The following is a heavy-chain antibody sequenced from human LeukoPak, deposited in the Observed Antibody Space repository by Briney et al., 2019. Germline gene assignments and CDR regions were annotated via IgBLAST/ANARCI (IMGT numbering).Heavy chain of an antibody. V-gene: IGHV1-18*01. D-gene: IGHD4-23*01. J-gene: IGHJ4*02. CDR3: ARGDYGGGFDY. CDR2: ISSCNGDT. Sequence: ASVKVSCKASGYTFTSYGITWVRQAPGQGLEWMGWISSCNGDTKYAQKVQGRVTVTTDTSTSTAYMELRSLSLDDTAVYYCARGDYGGGFDYWGQGTLVTVSS. CDR1: GYTFTSYG.